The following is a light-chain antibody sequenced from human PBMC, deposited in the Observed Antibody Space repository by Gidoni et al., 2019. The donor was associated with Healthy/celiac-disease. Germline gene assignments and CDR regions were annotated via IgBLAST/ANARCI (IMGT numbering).Light chain of an antibody. V-gene: IGLV3-1*01. CDR3: QAWDSSDVV. CDR2: QDS. J-gene: IGLJ2*01. Sequence: SYELNQPPSVSVSPGQTASIPCSGDKLGDKYACWYQQKPGQSPVLVIYQDSKRPSGIPERFSGSNSGNTATLTISGTQAMDEADYYCQAWDSSDVVFGGGTKLTVL. CDR1: KLGDKY.